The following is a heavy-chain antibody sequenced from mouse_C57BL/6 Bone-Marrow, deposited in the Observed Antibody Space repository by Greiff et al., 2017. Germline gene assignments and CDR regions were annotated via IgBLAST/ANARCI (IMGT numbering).Heavy chain of an antibody. CDR1: GYTFTSYW. V-gene: IGHV1-50*01. CDR3: AREVRHYYGSSYRYYFDY. J-gene: IGHJ2*01. CDR2: IDPSDSYT. Sequence: QVQLQQPGAELVKPGASVKLSCKASGYTFTSYWMQWVKQRPGQGLEWIGEIDPSDSYTNYNQKFKGKATLTVDTSSSPAYMQLSSLTSEYSAVYYCAREVRHYYGSSYRYYFDYWGQGTTLTVSS. D-gene: IGHD1-1*01.